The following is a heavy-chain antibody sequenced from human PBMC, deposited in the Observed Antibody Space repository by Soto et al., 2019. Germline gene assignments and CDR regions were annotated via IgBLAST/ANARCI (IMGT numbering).Heavy chain of an antibody. Sequence: TGGSLRLSCAASGFTFSSYAMSWVRQAPGKGLEWVSAISGSGGSTYYADSVKGRFTISRDNSKNTLYLQMNSLRAEDTAVYYCAKSRVTIFGVVMVFDYWGQGTLVTVSS. CDR3: AKSRVTIFGVVMVFDY. V-gene: IGHV3-23*01. CDR1: GFTFSSYA. J-gene: IGHJ4*02. D-gene: IGHD3-3*01. CDR2: ISGSGGST.